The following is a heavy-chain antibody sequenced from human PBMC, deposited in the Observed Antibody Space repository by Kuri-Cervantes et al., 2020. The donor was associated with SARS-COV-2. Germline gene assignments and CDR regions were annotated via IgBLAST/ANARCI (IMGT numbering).Heavy chain of an antibody. D-gene: IGHD6-6*01. J-gene: IGHJ4*02. CDR2: IYHSGST. CDR3: ARGTSSSGFDY. Sequence: SETLSLTCTVSGGSISSGGYYWSWIRQPPGKGLEWIGYIYHSGSTYYNPSLKSRVTISVDRSKNQFSLKLSSVTAADTAVYYCARGTSSSGFDYWGQGTLVTVSS. CDR1: GGSISSGGYY. V-gene: IGHV4-30-2*01.